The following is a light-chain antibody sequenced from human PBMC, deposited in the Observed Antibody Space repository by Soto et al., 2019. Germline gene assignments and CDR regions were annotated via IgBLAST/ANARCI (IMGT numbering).Light chain of an antibody. V-gene: IGKV3-15*01. CDR3: QQYAYWWA. CDR1: QNIENH. Sequence: EIVMTQSPATLSVSPGERATLSCRASQNIENHLAWYQQTPGQAPRLLIHGASTRATVIPTRFSGSGSGTEFTLTISSLQSEDFAVYYCQQYAYWWAFGQGTKVEIK. J-gene: IGKJ1*01. CDR2: GAS.